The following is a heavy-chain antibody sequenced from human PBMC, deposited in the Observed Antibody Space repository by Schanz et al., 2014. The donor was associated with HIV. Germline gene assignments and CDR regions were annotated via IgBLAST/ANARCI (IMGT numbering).Heavy chain of an antibody. CDR2: IYHSGST. J-gene: IGHJ4*01. CDR3: ARGDFGGNSVDY. D-gene: IGHD2-21*02. Sequence: QVQLQQWGAGLLKPSETLSLTCAVYGGSFSVYSWSWIRQPPGKGLQWIGYIYHSGSTYYNPSLKTRVTISVDTSKNQFSLKLRSVTAADTAVYFCARGDFGGNSVDYWGHGNLVTVSS. V-gene: IGHV4-34*01. CDR1: GGSFSVYS.